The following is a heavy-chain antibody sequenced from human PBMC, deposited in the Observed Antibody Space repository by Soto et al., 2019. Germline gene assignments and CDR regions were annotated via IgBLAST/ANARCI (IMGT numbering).Heavy chain of an antibody. V-gene: IGHV2-5*01. CDR2: IYWNGEK. CDR1: GFLLRTDAVG. Sequence: QITLKESGPTLVRPTQTLTLTCTVSGFLLRTDAVGVAWIRQSPGKALEWLGIIYWNGEKRYKSSLQTRLTITRDTSKNQVVLTMTDMAPLDTATYFCAHRIAAPGRTLDYWGQGVLVTVSS. J-gene: IGHJ4*02. CDR3: AHRIAAPGRTLDY. D-gene: IGHD6-13*01.